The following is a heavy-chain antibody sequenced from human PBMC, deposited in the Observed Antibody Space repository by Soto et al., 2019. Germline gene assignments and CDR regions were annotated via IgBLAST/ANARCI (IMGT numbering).Heavy chain of an antibody. D-gene: IGHD4-17*01. V-gene: IGHV4-59*01. Sequence: PXETLSLTCTVSGGSISGNYWTWIRQPPGKGLEWIGYMYYTGSTSYNPSLKSRVTISLDASMNQFSLRLSSVTAADTAVYYCAKLMDGDYGGNAVDSWGQGTLVTVSS. CDR1: GGSISGNY. J-gene: IGHJ4*02. CDR2: MYYTGST. CDR3: AKLMDGDYGGNAVDS.